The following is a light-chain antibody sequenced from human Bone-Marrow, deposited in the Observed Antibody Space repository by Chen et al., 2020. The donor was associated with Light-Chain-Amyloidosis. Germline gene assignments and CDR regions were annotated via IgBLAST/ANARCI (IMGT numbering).Light chain of an antibody. V-gene: IGLV6-57*01. CDR3: QSYQGSSQGV. Sequence: NFMLTQPHSVSESPGKTVIISCTRSSGSIATNYVQWYKQRPGSSPTTVIYEDDQRPTGVPDRFSGSIDRSSNSASLTISGLKTEEEADYYCQSYQGSSQGVFGGGTKLTVL. CDR2: EDD. J-gene: IGLJ3*02. CDR1: SGSIATNY.